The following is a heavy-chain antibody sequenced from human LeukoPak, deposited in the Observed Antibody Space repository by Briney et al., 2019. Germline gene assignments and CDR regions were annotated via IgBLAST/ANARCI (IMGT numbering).Heavy chain of an antibody. CDR3: ARGRAPTKYSPTGFDP. D-gene: IGHD5-18*01. CDR2: IYHSGST. Sequence: PSETLSLTCTVSGYSISSGYYWGWIRQPPGKGLEWIGSIYHSGSTYYNPSLKSRVTISVDTSKNQFSLKLSSVTAADTAVYYCARGRAPTKYSPTGFDPWGQGTLVTVSS. J-gene: IGHJ5*02. CDR1: GYSISSGYY. V-gene: IGHV4-38-2*02.